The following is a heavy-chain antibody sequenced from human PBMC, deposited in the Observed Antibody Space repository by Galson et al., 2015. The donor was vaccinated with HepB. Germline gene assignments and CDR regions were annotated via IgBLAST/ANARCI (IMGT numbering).Heavy chain of an antibody. V-gene: IGHV3-23*01. CDR1: GFTFSSYA. J-gene: IGHJ4*02. Sequence: SLRLSCAASGFTFSSYAMSWVRQAPGKGLEWVSAISGSGGSTYYADSVKGRFTISRDNSKNTLYLQMNSLRAEDTAVYYCAKGRRHSSGWAPFDYWGQGTLVTVSS. CDR2: ISGSGGST. D-gene: IGHD6-19*01. CDR3: AKGRRHSSGWAPFDY.